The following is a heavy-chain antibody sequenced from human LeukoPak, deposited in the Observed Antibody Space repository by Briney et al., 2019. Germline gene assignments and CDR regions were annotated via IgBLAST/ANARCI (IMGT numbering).Heavy chain of an antibody. CDR3: AKDLSAPYYDFWSGYYTLTSFDY. Sequence: GGSLRLSCAASGFTFSSYAMSWVRQAPGKGLEWVSAISGSGGSTYYADSVKGRFTISRDNSKNALYLQMNSLRAEDTAVYYCAKDLSAPYYDFWSGYYTLTSFDYWGQGTLVTVSS. CDR2: ISGSGGST. V-gene: IGHV3-23*01. J-gene: IGHJ4*02. CDR1: GFTFSSYA. D-gene: IGHD3-3*01.